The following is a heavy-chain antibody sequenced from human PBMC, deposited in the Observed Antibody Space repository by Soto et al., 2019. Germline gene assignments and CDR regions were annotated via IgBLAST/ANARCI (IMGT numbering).Heavy chain of an antibody. CDR3: AKDVAGYCTNGVCSTLYYYYGMDV. V-gene: IGHV3-30*18. D-gene: IGHD2-8*01. CDR2: ISYDGSNK. CDR1: GFTFSSYG. J-gene: IGHJ6*02. Sequence: GSLRLSCAASGFTFSSYGMHWVRQAPGKGLEWVAVISYDGSNKYYADSVKGRFTISRDNSKNTLYLQMNSLRAEDTAVYYCAKDVAGYCTNGVCSTLYYYYGMDVWGQGTTVTVSS.